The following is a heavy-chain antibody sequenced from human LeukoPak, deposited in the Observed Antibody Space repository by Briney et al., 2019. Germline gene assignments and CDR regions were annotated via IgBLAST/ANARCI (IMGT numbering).Heavy chain of an antibody. CDR2: IYYSGST. CDR3: ARLGLGAHRCMDV. D-gene: IGHD1-26*01. J-gene: IGHJ6*02. CDR1: GGSISSYY. Sequence: SETLSLTCTVSGGSISSYYWSWIRHPPGKGLEWIGYIYYSGSTNYNPSLKSRVTISVDTSKNQFSLKLSSVTAADTAVYYCARLGLGAHRCMDVWGQGTTVTVSS. V-gene: IGHV4-59*08.